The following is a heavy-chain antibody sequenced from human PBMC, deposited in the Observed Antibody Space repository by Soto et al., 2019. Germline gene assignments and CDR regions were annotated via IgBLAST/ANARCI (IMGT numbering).Heavy chain of an antibody. Sequence: QVQLVESGGGVVQPGRSLRLSCAASGFTFSSYGMHWVRQAPGKGLEWVAVISYDGSNKYYADSVKGRFTISRDNSKNTLYLQMNSPRAEDTAVYYCAKDLEAAADDWGQGTLVTVSS. D-gene: IGHD6-25*01. V-gene: IGHV3-30*18. CDR1: GFTFSSYG. J-gene: IGHJ4*02. CDR3: AKDLEAAADD. CDR2: ISYDGSNK.